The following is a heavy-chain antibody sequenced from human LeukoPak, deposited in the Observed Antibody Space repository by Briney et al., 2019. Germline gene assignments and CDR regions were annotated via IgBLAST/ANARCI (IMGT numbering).Heavy chain of an antibody. V-gene: IGHV4-34*01. J-gene: IGHJ4*02. D-gene: IGHD5-18*01. CDR3: ATARGPYTARCFDY. CDR1: GGSFSGYY. Sequence: SETLSLTCAVYGGSFSGYYRSWIRQPPGKGLEWIGEINHSGSTNYNPSLKSRVTISVDTSKNQFSLKLSSVTAADTAVYYCATARGPYTARCFDYWGQGTLVTVSS. CDR2: INHSGST.